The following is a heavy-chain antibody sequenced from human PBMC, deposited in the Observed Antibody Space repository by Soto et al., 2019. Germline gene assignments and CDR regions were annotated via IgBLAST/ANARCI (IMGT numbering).Heavy chain of an antibody. V-gene: IGHV4-39*01. D-gene: IGHD1-7*01. J-gene: IGHJ4*02. CDR2: IYYSGST. CDR1: GGSLSGSIYY. CDR3: ARIRELLGVPYHSDY. Sequence: ETLSLTCTVSGGSLSGSIYYWGWIRQPPGQGLEWIGSIYYSGSTYYNPSIKSRVTISVDTSKNQFSLKLSSVTAADSAVYYCARIRELLGVPYHSDYWGQGTLV.